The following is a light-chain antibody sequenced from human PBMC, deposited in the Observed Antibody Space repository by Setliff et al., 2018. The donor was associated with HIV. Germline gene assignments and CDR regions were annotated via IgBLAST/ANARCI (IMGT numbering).Light chain of an antibody. Sequence: QSALTQPPSVSGAPGQRVTVSCTGSDSNIGAGYDVHWYQQFPGTVPKLLIFGNKNRPSGVPARFSGSTSGTSASLAINGVQTEDEADYYCQSFDNRPSGAVFGGGTKVTVL. J-gene: IGLJ2*01. V-gene: IGLV1-40*01. CDR3: QSFDNRPSGAV. CDR1: DSNIGAGYD. CDR2: GNK.